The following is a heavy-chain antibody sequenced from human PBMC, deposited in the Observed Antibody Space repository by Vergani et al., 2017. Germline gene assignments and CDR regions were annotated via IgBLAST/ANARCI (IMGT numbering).Heavy chain of an antibody. J-gene: IGHJ3*02. D-gene: IGHD7-27*01. CDR1: GGTFSSYA. V-gene: IGHV1-69*06. CDR3: ARDPSNWGPGAFNI. Sequence: QVQLVQSGAEVKKPGSSVKVSCKASGGTFSSYAISWVRQAPGQGLEWMGGIIPIFGTANYAQKFQGRVTITADKSTSTAYMGLGSLRSEDTSVYYCARDPSNWGPGAFNIWGQGTMVTVSS. CDR2: IIPIFGTA.